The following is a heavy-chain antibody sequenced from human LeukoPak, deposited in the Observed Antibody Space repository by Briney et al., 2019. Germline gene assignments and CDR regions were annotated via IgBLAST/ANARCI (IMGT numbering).Heavy chain of an antibody. V-gene: IGHV1-8*01. CDR3: ARRPVASDAFDT. CDR2: MNPNSGNT. J-gene: IGHJ3*02. CDR1: GYTFTSYD. Sequence: ASVKVSCKASGYTFTSYDINWVRQATGQGLECMGWMNPNSGNTGYAQKFQGRVTMTRNTSISTAYMELSSLRSEDTAVYYCARRPVASDAFDTWGQGTMVTVSS.